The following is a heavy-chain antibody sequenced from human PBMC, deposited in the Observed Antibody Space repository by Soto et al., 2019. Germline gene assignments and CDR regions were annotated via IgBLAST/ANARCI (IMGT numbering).Heavy chain of an antibody. CDR3: ARGKVRGVIMGAFDI. J-gene: IGHJ3*02. Sequence: GGSLRLSCAASGFTVSSNYMSWVRQAPGKGLEWVSVIYSGGSTYYADSVKGRFTISRHNSKNTLYLQMNSLRAEDTAVYYCARGKVRGVIMGAFDIWGQGTMVTVSS. CDR2: IYSGGST. V-gene: IGHV3-53*04. D-gene: IGHD3-10*01. CDR1: GFTVSSNY.